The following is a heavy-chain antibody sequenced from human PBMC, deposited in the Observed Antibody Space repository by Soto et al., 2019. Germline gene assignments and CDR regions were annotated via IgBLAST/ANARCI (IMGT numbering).Heavy chain of an antibody. J-gene: IGHJ4*02. CDR1: GYPFTTYD. CDR2: MNPGSGYT. Sequence: QAQVVQSGAEVKKPGASVKVSCEASGYPFTTYDINWVRQATGQGLEWMGWMNPGSGYTGYAQKFQARVTMTRDTSTSTAYMELSRLTSEDTAVYYCAAIAVAGTDYWGQGTLVTVSS. D-gene: IGHD6-19*01. CDR3: AAIAVAGTDY. V-gene: IGHV1-8*01.